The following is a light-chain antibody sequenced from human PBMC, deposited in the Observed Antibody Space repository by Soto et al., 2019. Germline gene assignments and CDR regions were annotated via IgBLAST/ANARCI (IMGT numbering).Light chain of an antibody. CDR2: EVV. CDR3: KSYAGSNTYV. Sequence: QSALTQPPSASWSPGHSVAISCTGTKNDIGVYDFVSWYQHHPGKAPRLIIYEVVQRPSGVPDRFSGSKSGNTASLTVSGLKAADEADYFCKSYAGSNTYVFGSGTKV. J-gene: IGLJ1*01. V-gene: IGLV2-8*01. CDR1: KNDIGVYDF.